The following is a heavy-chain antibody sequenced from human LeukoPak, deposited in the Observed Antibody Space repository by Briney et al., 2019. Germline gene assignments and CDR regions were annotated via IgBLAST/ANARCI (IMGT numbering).Heavy chain of an antibody. D-gene: IGHD3-3*01. CDR3: ARGIGDYDFWSGYGMEV. CDR1: GYTFTAFY. J-gene: IGHJ6*02. V-gene: IGHV1-2*02. Sequence: ASVKVSCKASGYTFTAFYIYWVRQAPGQGLEWMAWINPNSGGTNYTQKFQGRVTMTSDTSIATAYMELSRLKSDDTAVYYCARGIGDYDFWSGYGMEVWGQGTTVTVSS. CDR2: INPNSGGT.